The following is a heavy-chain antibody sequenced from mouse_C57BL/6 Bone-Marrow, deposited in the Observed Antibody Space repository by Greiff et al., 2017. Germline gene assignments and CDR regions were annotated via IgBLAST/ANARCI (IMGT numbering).Heavy chain of an antibody. Sequence: QVQLMESGPGLVAPSQSLSITCTVSGFSFTSYGVSWVRQTPGKGLEWLGVIWGDGSTNYHSAPISRLSISKDNSKSQVYLKLNRLRTDDTATYCWAKRSMDYWGQRTSGTVSS. J-gene: IGHJ4*01. CDR3: AKRSMDY. V-gene: IGHV2-3*01. CDR2: IWGDGST. CDR1: GFSFTSYG.